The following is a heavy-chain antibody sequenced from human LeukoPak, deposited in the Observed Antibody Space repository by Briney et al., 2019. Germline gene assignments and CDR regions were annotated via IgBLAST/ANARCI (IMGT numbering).Heavy chain of an antibody. CDR2: IYSGGST. V-gene: IGHV3-53*01. Sequence: GGSLRLSCAASGFTVSSNYMSWVRQAPGKGLEWVSVIYSGGSTYYADSVKGRFTISRDNSKNTLYLQMNSLGPDDTAVYYCARDSSRYTTLADRGQGTLVTVSS. J-gene: IGHJ4*02. CDR3: ARDSSRYTTLAD. D-gene: IGHD5-18*01. CDR1: GFTVSSNY.